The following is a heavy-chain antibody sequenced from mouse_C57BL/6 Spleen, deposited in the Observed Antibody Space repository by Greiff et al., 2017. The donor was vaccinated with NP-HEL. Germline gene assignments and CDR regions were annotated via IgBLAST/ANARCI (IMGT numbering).Heavy chain of an antibody. J-gene: IGHJ2*01. D-gene: IGHD1-1*01. CDR3: TRSPTTVGGY. CDR2: IDPETGGT. CDR1: GYTFTDYE. Sequence: QVQLQQSGAELVRPGASVTLSCKASGYTFTDYEMHWVKQTPVHGLEWIGAIDPETGGTAYNQKFKGKAILTADKSSSTAYMELRSLTSEDSAVYYCTRSPTTVGGYWGQGTTLTVSS. V-gene: IGHV1-15*01.